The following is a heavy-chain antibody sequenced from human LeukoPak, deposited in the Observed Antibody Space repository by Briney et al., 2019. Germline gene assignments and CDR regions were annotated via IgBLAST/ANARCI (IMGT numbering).Heavy chain of an antibody. V-gene: IGHV4-59*12. Sequence: SETLSLTCTVSGGSISSYYWSWIRQPPGKGLEWIGYIYYGGSTNYNPSLKSRVTISVDTSKNQFSLKLSSVTAADTAVYYCARDLAYGSGFDYWGQGTLVTVSS. CDR3: ARDLAYGSGFDY. CDR1: GGSISSYY. J-gene: IGHJ4*02. CDR2: IYYGGST. D-gene: IGHD3-10*01.